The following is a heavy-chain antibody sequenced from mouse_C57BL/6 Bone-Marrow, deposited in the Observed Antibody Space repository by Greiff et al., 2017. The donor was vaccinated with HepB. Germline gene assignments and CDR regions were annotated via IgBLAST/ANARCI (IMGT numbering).Heavy chain of an antibody. J-gene: IGHJ3*01. V-gene: IGHV5-16*01. CDR3: ARYDYDDGFAY. CDR1: GFTFSDYY. D-gene: IGHD2-4*01. CDR2: INYDGSST. Sequence: EVKVVESEGGLVQPGSSMKLSCTASGFTFSDYYMAWVRQVPEKGLEWVANINYDGSSTYYLDSLKSRFIISRDNAKNILYLQMSSLKSEDTATYYCARYDYDDGFAYWGQGTLVTVSA.